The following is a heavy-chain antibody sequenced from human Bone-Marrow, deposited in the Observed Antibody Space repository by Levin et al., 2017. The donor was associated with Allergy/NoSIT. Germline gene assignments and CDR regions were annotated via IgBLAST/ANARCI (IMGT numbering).Heavy chain of an antibody. Sequence: GGSLRLSCVASGFSLRNYDMNWVRQAPGKGLEWVAHISSSGNTIYYADSVKGRFTMSRDNAKKSLFLQMNSLRVDDTAVYYCARPEGGSCSGGRCYPAGHMDVWGRGTTVTVSS. CDR3: ARPEGGSCSGGRCYPAGHMDV. CDR2: ISSSGNTI. CDR1: GFSLRNYD. V-gene: IGHV3-48*03. D-gene: IGHD2-15*01. J-gene: IGHJ6*03.